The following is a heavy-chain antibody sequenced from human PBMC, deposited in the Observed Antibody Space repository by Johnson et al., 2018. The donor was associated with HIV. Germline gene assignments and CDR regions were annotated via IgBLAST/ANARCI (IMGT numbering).Heavy chain of an antibody. Sequence: VQLVESGGGVVRPGGSLRLSCAASGFTFDDYGMSWVRQAPGKGLEWVSGINWNGGSTGYADSVKGRFTISRDNAKNSLYQQMNSLRAEDTALYYCARNSESSRAVVVIATGGMGAFEIWGQGTMVTVSS. D-gene: IGHD2-21*01. CDR2: INWNGGST. CDR3: ARNSESSRAVVVIATGGMGAFEI. J-gene: IGHJ3*02. CDR1: GFTFDDYG. V-gene: IGHV3-20*04.